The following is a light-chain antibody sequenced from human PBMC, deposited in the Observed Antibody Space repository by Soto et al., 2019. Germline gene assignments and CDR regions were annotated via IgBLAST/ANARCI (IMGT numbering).Light chain of an antibody. CDR1: SXDVGSYNL. CDR2: EGS. V-gene: IGLV2-23*01. CDR3: CSYAGSSTWV. Sequence: QSALTQPASVSGSPGQSITISCTGTSXDVGSYNLVSWYQQHPGKAPKLMIYEGSKRPSGVSNRFSGSKSGNTASLTISGLQAEDEADYYCCSYAGSSTWVLGTGTRSPS. J-gene: IGLJ1*01.